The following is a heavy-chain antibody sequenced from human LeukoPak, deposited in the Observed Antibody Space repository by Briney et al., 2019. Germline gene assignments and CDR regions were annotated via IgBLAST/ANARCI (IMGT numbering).Heavy chain of an antibody. CDR3: AREVEDIVVVVAAYAFDI. V-gene: IGHV4-59*10. CDR1: GGSFSGYY. J-gene: IGHJ3*02. D-gene: IGHD2-15*01. CDR2: IYTSGST. Sequence: SETLSLTCAVYGGSFSGYYWSWIRQPPGKGLEWIGRIYTSGSTYYNPSLKSRVTISVDTSKNQFSLKLSSVTAADTAVYYCAREVEDIVVVVAAYAFDIWGQGTMVTVSS.